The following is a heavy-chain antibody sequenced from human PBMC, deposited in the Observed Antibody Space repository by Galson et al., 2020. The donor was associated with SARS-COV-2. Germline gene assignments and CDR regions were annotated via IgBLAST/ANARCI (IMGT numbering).Heavy chain of an antibody. CDR2: ITSSGSTI. CDR3: ARVGVARYLDY. J-gene: IGHJ4*02. CDR1: GFIFSSYE. V-gene: IGHV3-48*03. Sequence: GESLKISCAASGFIFSSYEMTWVRQAPGKGLEWIAYITSSGSTIHYADFVRGRITISRDNAKNLLYLQMNSLRVEDTAVYYCARVGVARYLDYWGQGTLVTVSS. D-gene: IGHD2-15*01.